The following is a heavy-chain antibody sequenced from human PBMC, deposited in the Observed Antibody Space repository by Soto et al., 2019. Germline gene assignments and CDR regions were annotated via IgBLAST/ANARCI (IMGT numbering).Heavy chain of an antibody. D-gene: IGHD6-6*01. V-gene: IGHV3-49*04. CDR2: IRSKAYGGTT. Sequence: GGSLRLSCTASGFTFGDYAMSWVRQAPGKGLEWVGFIRSKAYGGTTEYAASVKGRFTISRDDSKSIAYLQMNGLKTEDTAVYYCTRVLAARPAYFDYWGQGTLVTVSS. CDR1: GFTFGDYA. CDR3: TRVLAARPAYFDY. J-gene: IGHJ4*02.